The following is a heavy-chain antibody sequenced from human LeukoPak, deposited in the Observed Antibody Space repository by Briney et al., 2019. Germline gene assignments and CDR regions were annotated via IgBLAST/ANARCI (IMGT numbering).Heavy chain of an antibody. J-gene: IGHJ6*02. D-gene: IGHD2-15*01. CDR2: ISAYNGNT. CDR3: ARKGYCSGGSCYSGGGYYYYYYGMDV. V-gene: IGHV1-18*04. CDR1: GYIFTGHY. Sequence: ASAKVSCKASGYIFTGHYMHWVRQAPGQGLEWMGWISAYNGNTNYAQKLQGRVTMTTDTSTSTAYMELRSLRSDDTAVYYCARKGYCSGGSCYSGGGYYYYYYGMDVWGQGTTVTVSS.